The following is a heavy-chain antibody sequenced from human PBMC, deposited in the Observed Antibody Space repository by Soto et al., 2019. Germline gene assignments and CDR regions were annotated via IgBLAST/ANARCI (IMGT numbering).Heavy chain of an antibody. V-gene: IGHV4-59*01. Sequence: QVQLQGSGPGLVKPSETLSLTCTVSGGSISSYYWSWIRQPPGKGLEWIGYIYYSGSTNYNPSLKSRVTISVDTSKNQFSLKVSSVTAADTAVYYCARSWGTSFDLWGPGTLVTVSS. J-gene: IGHJ4*02. CDR1: GGSISSYY. CDR3: ARSWGTSFDL. D-gene: IGHD7-27*01. CDR2: IYYSGST.